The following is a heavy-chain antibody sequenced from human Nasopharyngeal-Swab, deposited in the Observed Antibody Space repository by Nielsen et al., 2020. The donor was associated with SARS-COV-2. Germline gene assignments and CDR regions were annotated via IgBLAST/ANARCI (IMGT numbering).Heavy chain of an antibody. J-gene: IGHJ6*02. V-gene: IGHV2-70*01. Sequence: GLTLVKPKQTLTLPCTFSGFSLSTRGMCGSWIRQPPGKALEWLALIDWDDDKYYSTSLKTRLTISKDTSKNQVVLTMTNMDPVDTATYYCARDYDFWSGNYYYYGMDVWGQGTTVTVSS. CDR2: IDWDDDK. CDR1: GFSLSTRGMC. CDR3: ARDYDFWSGNYYYYGMDV. D-gene: IGHD3-3*01.